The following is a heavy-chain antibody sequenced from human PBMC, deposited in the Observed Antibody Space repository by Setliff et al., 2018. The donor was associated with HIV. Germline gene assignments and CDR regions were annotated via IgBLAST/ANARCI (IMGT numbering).Heavy chain of an antibody. CDR2: MNTDGSST. Sequence: GSLRLSCAASGFTFSSYWMHWVRQAPGKGLVWVFGMNTDGSSTRYADSVKGRFTISRDNAKNSLDLEMHSLTDEDTAVYYCVRDPGGIFDAFDVWGQGTMVTVSS. J-gene: IGHJ3*01. V-gene: IGHV3-74*01. CDR1: GFTFSSYW. D-gene: IGHD3-3*01. CDR3: VRDPGGIFDAFDV.